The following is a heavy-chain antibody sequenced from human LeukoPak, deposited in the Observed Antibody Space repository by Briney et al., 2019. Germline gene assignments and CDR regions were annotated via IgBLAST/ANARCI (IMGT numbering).Heavy chain of an antibody. J-gene: IGHJ3*02. CDR2: IIPIFGTA. V-gene: IGHV1-69*01. Sequence: SVKVSCKASGGTFSSYAVSWVRQAPGQGLEWMGGIIPIFGTANYAQKFQGRVTITADESTSTAYMELSSLRSEDTAVYYCARDGDYYDSSGYYSPIDAFDIWGQGTMVTVSS. D-gene: IGHD3-22*01. CDR1: GGTFSSYA. CDR3: ARDGDYYDSSGYYSPIDAFDI.